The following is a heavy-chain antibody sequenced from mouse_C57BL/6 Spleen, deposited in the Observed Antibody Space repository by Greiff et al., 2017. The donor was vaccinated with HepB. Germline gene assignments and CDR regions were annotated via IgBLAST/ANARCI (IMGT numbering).Heavy chain of an antibody. Sequence: EVQLVESGPELVKPGASVKISCKASGYSFTDYNMNWVKQSNGKSLEWIGVINPNYGTTSYNQKFKGKATLTVDQSSSTAYMQLNSLTSEDSAVYYCARSRDYDVGLYAMDYCGQGTSVTVSS. CDR3: ARSRDYDVGLYAMDY. D-gene: IGHD2-4*01. J-gene: IGHJ4*01. CDR1: GYSFTDYN. V-gene: IGHV1-39*01. CDR2: INPNYGTT.